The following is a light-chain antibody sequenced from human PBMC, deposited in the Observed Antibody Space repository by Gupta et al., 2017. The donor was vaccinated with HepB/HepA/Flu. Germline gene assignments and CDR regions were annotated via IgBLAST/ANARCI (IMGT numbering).Light chain of an antibody. V-gene: IGKV3-15*01. Sequence: IRMTQSPATLSVSPGERATLSCRASQSVSSHLAWYQQKPGQAPRLLIYAASTRATGIPARFSGNGYETEFTLTISSRQSEDFAVYYCQQYRNWPPYTFGQGTKLEIK. CDR3: QQYRNWPPYT. CDR1: QSVSSH. CDR2: AAS. J-gene: IGKJ2*01.